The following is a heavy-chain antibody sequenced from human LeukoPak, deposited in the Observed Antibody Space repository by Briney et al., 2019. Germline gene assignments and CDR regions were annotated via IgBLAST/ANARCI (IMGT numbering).Heavy chain of an antibody. CDR1: GGSFSGYY. Sequence: SETLSLTCAVYGGSFSGYYWSWIRQPPGKGLEWIGEINHSGSTNYNPSLKSRVTISVDTSKNQFSLKLSSVTAADTAVYYCARQVGRPLYYWGQGTLDTVSS. J-gene: IGHJ4*02. V-gene: IGHV4-34*01. D-gene: IGHD1-26*01. CDR2: INHSGST. CDR3: ARQVGRPLYY.